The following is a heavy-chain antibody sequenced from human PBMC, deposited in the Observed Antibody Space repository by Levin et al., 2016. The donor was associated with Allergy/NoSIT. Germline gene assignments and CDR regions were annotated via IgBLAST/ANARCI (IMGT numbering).Heavy chain of an antibody. CDR1: GFDFRNAW. CDR3: TTHEDNILTGYNDY. V-gene: IGHV3-15*01. CDR2: IKTKFVGGTT. D-gene: IGHD3-9*01. Sequence: GGSLRLSCAASGFDFRNAWMSWVRQAPGKGLEWVGRIKTKFVGGTTDYATPVKNRFTISRDDSKTTLYLQMNSLEAEDTAVYYCTTHEDNILTGYNDYWGQGTLVTVSS. J-gene: IGHJ4*02.